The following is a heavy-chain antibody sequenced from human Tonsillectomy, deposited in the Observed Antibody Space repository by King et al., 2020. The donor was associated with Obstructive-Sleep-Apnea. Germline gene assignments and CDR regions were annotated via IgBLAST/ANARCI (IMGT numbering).Heavy chain of an antibody. CDR3: ARDQGYNNFDY. Sequence: VQLVESGGGLVQPGGSLRLSCAASGFTFSSYWMHWFRQAPGEGLVWVSRINSDGISTSYADSVKGRFTISRDNAKNTRYLQMNSLRAEDTAVYYCARDQGYNNFDYWGQGTLVTVSS. CDR1: GFTFSSYW. D-gene: IGHD5-18*01. J-gene: IGHJ4*02. CDR2: INSDGIST. V-gene: IGHV3-74*01.